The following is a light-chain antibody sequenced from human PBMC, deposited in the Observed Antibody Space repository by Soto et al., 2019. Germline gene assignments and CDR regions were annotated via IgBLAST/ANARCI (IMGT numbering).Light chain of an antibody. V-gene: IGKV3-11*01. CDR1: QSVSSH. Sequence: EIVLTQSPATLSLSPGERATLSCRASQSVSSHLAWYQQKPGQAPRLLIYDASNRATGIPARFSGSGSGTDFTLTISSLAPEDFAVYYCQQRSNSPLTFGPGTKVDIK. J-gene: IGKJ3*01. CDR2: DAS. CDR3: QQRSNSPLT.